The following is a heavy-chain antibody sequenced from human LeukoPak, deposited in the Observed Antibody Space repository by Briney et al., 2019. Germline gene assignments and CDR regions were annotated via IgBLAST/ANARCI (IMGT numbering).Heavy chain of an antibody. CDR3: ARDGMTAAEFDY. CDR1: GFTFSSYS. CDR2: IRSSSSYI. D-gene: IGHD1-26*01. V-gene: IGHV3-21*01. Sequence: GGSLRLSCAASGFTFSSYSMNWVRQAPGKGLEWVSSIRSSSSYIYYADSVKGRFTISRDNAKNSLYLQMNSLRAEDTAVYYCARDGMTAAEFDYWGQGTLVTVSS. J-gene: IGHJ4*02.